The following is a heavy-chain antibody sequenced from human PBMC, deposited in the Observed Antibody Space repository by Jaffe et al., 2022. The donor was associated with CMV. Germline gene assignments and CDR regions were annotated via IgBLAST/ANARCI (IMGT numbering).Heavy chain of an antibody. CDR2: IRASGGGA. D-gene: IGHD6-19*01. CDR3: AKDFPSGGSSAWGSPLNC. V-gene: IGHV3-23*04. CDR1: GFTFGSYA. J-gene: IGHJ4*02. Sequence: DVQLVESGGGLVQPGGSLRLSCAASGFTFGSYAMTWVRQAPGKGLEWVSFIRASGGGAVYVDSVKGRFTISRDNSKNTLYLQMDSLRTEDTAVYYCAKDFPSGGSSAWGSPLNCWGQGTLVTVSS.